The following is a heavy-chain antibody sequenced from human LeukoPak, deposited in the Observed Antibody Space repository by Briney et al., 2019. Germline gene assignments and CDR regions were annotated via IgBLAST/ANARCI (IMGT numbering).Heavy chain of an antibody. CDR1: GFTFNTYW. Sequence: GRSLRLSCAAWGFTFNTYWMHGVRQARGRGLVWVSRIRSDGSSTSYADSVRGRFTISRDNAKNTLYLQMNSLRAEDTAVYYCAGVLGVRDLAYFDYWGHGTLVTVSS. D-gene: IGHD3-3*01. CDR2: IRSDGSST. CDR3: AGVLGVRDLAYFDY. J-gene: IGHJ4*01. V-gene: IGHV3-74*01.